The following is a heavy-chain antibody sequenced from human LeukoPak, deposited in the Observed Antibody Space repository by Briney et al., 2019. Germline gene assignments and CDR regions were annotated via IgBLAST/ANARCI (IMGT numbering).Heavy chain of an antibody. V-gene: IGHV4-39*01. Sequence: SETLSLTCTVSGGSISSSSYYWGWIRQPPGKGLEWIGSIYYSGSTYYNPSLKSRVTISVDTSKNQFSLKLSSVTAADTAVYYCARHGQGCSGGSCYGGRGWFDYWGQGTLVTVSS. J-gene: IGHJ4*02. D-gene: IGHD2-15*01. CDR1: GGSISSSSYY. CDR2: IYYSGST. CDR3: ARHGQGCSGGSCYGGRGWFDY.